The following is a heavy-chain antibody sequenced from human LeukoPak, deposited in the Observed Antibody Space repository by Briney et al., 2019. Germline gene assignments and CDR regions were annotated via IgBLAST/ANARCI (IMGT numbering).Heavy chain of an antibody. CDR1: GGSISSSSYY. CDR3: ARGRDGYNFLNRGEYYYFDY. CDR2: IYYSGNT. V-gene: IGHV4-39*01. D-gene: IGHD5-24*01. Sequence: SETLSLTCTVSGGSISSSSYYWGWIRQPPGKGLEWIGSIYYSGNTYYNASLKSQVSISIDTSKNQFSLKLTSVTAADTAVYYCARGRDGYNFLNRGEYYYFDYWGQGTLVTVSS. J-gene: IGHJ4*02.